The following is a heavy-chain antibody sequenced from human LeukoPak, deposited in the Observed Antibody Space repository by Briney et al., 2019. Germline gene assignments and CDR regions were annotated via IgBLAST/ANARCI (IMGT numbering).Heavy chain of an antibody. CDR3: ARGVSSSSWLSTRFFFDY. Sequence: SETLSLTCAVSGGSISSGGYSWSWIRQPPGKGLEWIGYIYHSGSTYYNPSLKSRVTISVDRSKNQFSLKLSSVTAADTAVYYCARGVSSSSWLSTRFFFDYWGQGTLVTVS. V-gene: IGHV4-30-2*01. CDR1: GGSISSGGYS. D-gene: IGHD6-13*01. J-gene: IGHJ4*02. CDR2: IYHSGST.